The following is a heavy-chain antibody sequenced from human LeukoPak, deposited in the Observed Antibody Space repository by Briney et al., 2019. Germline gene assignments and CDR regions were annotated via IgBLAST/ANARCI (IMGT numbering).Heavy chain of an antibody. CDR3: AKGYNYAYEY. CDR1: GFTVSSSY. V-gene: IGHV3-53*01. CDR2: IYSGGST. Sequence: GGSLRLSCAASGFTVSSSYMSWVRQAPGKGLEWVSLIYSGGSTYYAASVKGRFIISRDNSKNTLYLQMNSLRPEDTAVYYCAKGYNYAYEYWGQGTSVTVSS. D-gene: IGHD5-18*01. J-gene: IGHJ4*02.